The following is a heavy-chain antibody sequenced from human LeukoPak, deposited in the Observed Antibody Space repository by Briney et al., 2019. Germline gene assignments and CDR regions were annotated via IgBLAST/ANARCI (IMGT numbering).Heavy chain of an antibody. D-gene: IGHD6-19*01. CDR3: AKVGGEADSSGWYFDY. CDR1: GFTFSNYA. Sequence: GGSLRLSCAASGFTFSNYAMNWVRQAPGKGLEWVSSISESGDTTHYADSVKGRFTISRDNAKNYQYLQMNSLRAEDMALYYCAKVGGEADSSGWYFDYWGQGTLVTVSS. CDR2: ISESGDTT. V-gene: IGHV3-23*01. J-gene: IGHJ4*02.